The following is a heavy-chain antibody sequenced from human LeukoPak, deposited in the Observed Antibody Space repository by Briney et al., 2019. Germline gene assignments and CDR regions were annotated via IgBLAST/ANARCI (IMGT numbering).Heavy chain of an antibody. D-gene: IGHD1-26*01. CDR2: INTDGGFT. CDR1: GFTFSSYW. CDR3: ASKWDLTQ. J-gene: IGHJ4*02. Sequence: GGSLRLSCVASGFTFSSYWMHWVRQAPGKGLVWVSRINTDGGFTDYADSVKGRFTISRDNAKNTLYLQMNSLRAEDTAVYYCASKWDLTQWGQGTLVTVSS. V-gene: IGHV3-74*01.